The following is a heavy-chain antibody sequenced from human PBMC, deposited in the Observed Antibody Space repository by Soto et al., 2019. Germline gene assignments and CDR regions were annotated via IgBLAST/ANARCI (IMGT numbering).Heavy chain of an antibody. CDR2: LSPYNGNT. CDR3: ARDAPPEDY. CDR1: GYTFTRYA. J-gene: IGHJ4*02. Sequence: QVQLVQSGAEVKKPGASVKVSCKASGYTFTRYAINWVRQAPGQGLEWMGWLSPYNGNTNYAQKLQGRVPMTTDTPTSTAYMELRSLRSDDTAVYYCARDAPPEDYWGQGTLVTVSS. V-gene: IGHV1-18*01.